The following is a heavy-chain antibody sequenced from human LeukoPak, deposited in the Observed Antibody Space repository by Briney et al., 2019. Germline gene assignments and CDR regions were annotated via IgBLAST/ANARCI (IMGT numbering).Heavy chain of an antibody. D-gene: IGHD3-10*01. CDR3: ARDILPRNRDWFGAYYYYYIDV. J-gene: IGHJ6*03. Sequence: ASVKVSCKASGYTFTGYYMHWVRQAPGQGLEWMGWINPNSGGTNYAQKFQGRVTMTRDTSISTAYMELSRLRSDDTAVYYCARDILPRNRDWFGAYYYYYIDVWGKGTTVTISS. CDR1: GYTFTGYY. CDR2: INPNSGGT. V-gene: IGHV1-2*02.